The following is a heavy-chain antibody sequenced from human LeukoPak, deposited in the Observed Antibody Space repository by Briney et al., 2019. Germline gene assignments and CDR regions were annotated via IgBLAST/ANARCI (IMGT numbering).Heavy chain of an antibody. CDR1: GGSISSSIYY. V-gene: IGHV4-39*07. J-gene: IGHJ6*02. CDR2: SSYTGIT. D-gene: IGHD2-21*01. Sequence: PSETLSLTCIVSGGSISSSIYYWGWIRQPPGKGLEWIGSSSYTGITYYNPSLKSRVTISVDTSKNDFSLKLSSVTAADTAVYYCARITFVVEGYGMDVWGQGTTVTVSS. CDR3: ARITFVVEGYGMDV.